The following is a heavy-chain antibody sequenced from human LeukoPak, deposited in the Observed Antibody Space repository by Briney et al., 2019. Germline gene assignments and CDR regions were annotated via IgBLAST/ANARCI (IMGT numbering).Heavy chain of an antibody. J-gene: IGHJ4*02. CDR1: GFTFSSYA. V-gene: IGHV3-23*01. CDR2: ISGSGGST. D-gene: IGHD3-10*01. Sequence: GGSLRLSCAASGFTFSSYAMTWVRQAPGKGLEWVSGISGSGGSTYYADSVKGRFTISRDNSKNTLYLQMSSLRAEDTAVYYCAKMEGFYYGSGSYSLDYWGQGTLVTVSS. CDR3: AKMEGFYYGSGSYSLDY.